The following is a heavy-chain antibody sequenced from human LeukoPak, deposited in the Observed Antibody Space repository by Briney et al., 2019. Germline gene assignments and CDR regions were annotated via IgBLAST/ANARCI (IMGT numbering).Heavy chain of an antibody. CDR3: ARGRGGPRSGSSRVLFDP. V-gene: IGHV4-34*01. CDR2: INHSGST. J-gene: IGHJ5*02. Sequence: SETLSLTCAVYGGSFSGYYWSWIRQPPGKGLEWIGEINHSGSTNYNPSLKSRVTISVDTSKNQFSLKLSSVTAADTAVYYCARGRGGPRSGSSRVLFDPWGQGTLVTVSS. CDR1: GGSFSGYY. D-gene: IGHD3-10*01.